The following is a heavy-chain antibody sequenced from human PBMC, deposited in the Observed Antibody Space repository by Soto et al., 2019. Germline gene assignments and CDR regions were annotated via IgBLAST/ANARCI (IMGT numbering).Heavy chain of an antibody. Sequence: SVKVSCKASGYSFTDYHIHWVRQAPGQGLEWLGRINPKSGGTSTAQKFQGWVTMTTDTSISTASMELTRLTSDDTAIYYCARGDSTGCSNGVCSFFYNHDMDVWGQGTTVTVSS. J-gene: IGHJ6*02. CDR3: ARGDSTGCSNGVCSFFYNHDMDV. D-gene: IGHD2-8*01. CDR1: GYSFTDYH. V-gene: IGHV1-2*04. CDR2: INPKSGGT.